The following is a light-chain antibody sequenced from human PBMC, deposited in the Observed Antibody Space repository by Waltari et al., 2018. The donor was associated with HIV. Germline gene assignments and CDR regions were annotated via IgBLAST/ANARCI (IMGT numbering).Light chain of an antibody. CDR3: ASRDNNGKRVL. CDR2: DKN. V-gene: IGLV3-19*01. Sequence: SSELTQDSPVSVALGQTVTITSQGDSLSNYYATWHQQKPGQAPILFIYDKNTRPSGIPDRFSGSTSGNTASLTITGSQAEDEADYYCASRDNNGKRVLFGGGTKVTVL. J-gene: IGLJ3*02. CDR1: SLSNYY.